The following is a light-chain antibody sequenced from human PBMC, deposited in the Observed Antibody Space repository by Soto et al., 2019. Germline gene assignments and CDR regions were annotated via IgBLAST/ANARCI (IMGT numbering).Light chain of an antibody. CDR3: QQHNGWPWT. CDR1: QSVSSN. CDR2: GAS. V-gene: IGKV3-15*01. J-gene: IGKJ3*01. Sequence: EIVMTQSPATLSVSPGESATLSCRASQSVSSNLAWYQQKPGQAPKLLIYGASTRAAGIPAIFSCSGSGTGFTLPISRLQAEGFSVYYCQQHNGWPWTFGRGTKV.